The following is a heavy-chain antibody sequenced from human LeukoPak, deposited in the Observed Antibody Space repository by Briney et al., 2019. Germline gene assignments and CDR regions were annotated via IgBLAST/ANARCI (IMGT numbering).Heavy chain of an antibody. CDR2: INYRGST. Sequence: PSETLSLTCTVSGGSISSSSYYWGWIRQPPGKGLEYIGSINYRGSTYYNPSLKSRVTISVDTSKNQFSLKLSSVTAADTAVYYCARAYSSSWYFNWFDPWGQGTLVTVSS. V-gene: IGHV4-39*07. D-gene: IGHD6-13*01. CDR1: GGSISSSSYY. CDR3: ARAYSSSWYFNWFDP. J-gene: IGHJ5*02.